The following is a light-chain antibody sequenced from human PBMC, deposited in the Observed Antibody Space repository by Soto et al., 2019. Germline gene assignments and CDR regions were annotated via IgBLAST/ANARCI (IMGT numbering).Light chain of an antibody. Sequence: DIQMTQSPSTLSASVGDRFTITCRASQSISSWLAWYQQKPGKAPKLLIYDASTLERGVPSRFSGSGSATEFTLTISDLQPDDFATYYCQQYQSDTWTFGQGTKGDIK. J-gene: IGKJ1*01. V-gene: IGKV1-5*01. CDR2: DAS. CDR3: QQYQSDTWT. CDR1: QSISSW.